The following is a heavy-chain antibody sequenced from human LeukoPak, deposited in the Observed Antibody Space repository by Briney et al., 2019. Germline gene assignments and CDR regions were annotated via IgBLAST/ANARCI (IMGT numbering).Heavy chain of an antibody. CDR1: GFTFSGYA. V-gene: IGHV3-23*01. CDR2: ISGSGDNT. CDR3: AKGSYYDSSGSFYFDY. J-gene: IGHJ4*02. Sequence: GGSLRLSCAASGFTFSGYAMSWVRQAPGKGLEWVSGISGSGDNTYYADSVKGRFTISRDNSKNALYVQVNSLGTEDTAAYYCAKGSYYDSSGSFYFDYWGQGTLVTVSS. D-gene: IGHD3-22*01.